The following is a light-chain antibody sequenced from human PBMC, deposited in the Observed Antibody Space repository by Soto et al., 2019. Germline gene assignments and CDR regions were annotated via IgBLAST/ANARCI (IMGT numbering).Light chain of an antibody. Sequence: IVWTVSAGTLSLSPGKRATRCCRASQSVTSRYLAWYQQKPGQAPRLLIYGASNRATGIPDRFSGSGSGTYFTLTISRLEPEDFAVYYCQQYGSSGTFGQGTKVDIK. J-gene: IGKJ1*01. CDR3: QQYGSSGT. CDR1: QSVTSRY. CDR2: GAS. V-gene: IGKV3-20*01.